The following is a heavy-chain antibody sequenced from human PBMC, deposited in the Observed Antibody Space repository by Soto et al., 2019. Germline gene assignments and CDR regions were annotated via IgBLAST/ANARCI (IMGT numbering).Heavy chain of an antibody. CDR2: IDPSDSYT. Sequence: GESLKISCKGSGYSFTSYWISWVRQMPGKGLEWMGRIDPSDSYTDYSPSFQGHVTISADKSISTAYLQWSSLKASDTAMYYCARQAIVVVPDAPLNCFDPCGQRTLVTVSS. J-gene: IGHJ5*02. CDR1: GYSFTSYW. V-gene: IGHV5-10-1*01. CDR3: ARQAIVVVPDAPLNCFDP. D-gene: IGHD2-2*01.